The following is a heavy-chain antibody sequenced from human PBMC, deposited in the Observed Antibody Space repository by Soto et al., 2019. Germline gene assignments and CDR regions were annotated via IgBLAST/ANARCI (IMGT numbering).Heavy chain of an antibody. CDR2: ISSSSSTI. J-gene: IGHJ3*02. V-gene: IGHV3-48*02. D-gene: IGHD2-15*01. CDR3: ARDPGYCSGGSCYSNAFDI. CDR1: GFTFSSYS. Sequence: GGSLRLSCAASGFTFSSYSMNWVRQAPGKGLEWVSYISSSSSTIYYADSVKCRFTISRDNAKNSLYLQMNSLRDEDTAVYYCARDPGYCSGGSCYSNAFDIWGQGTMVTVSS.